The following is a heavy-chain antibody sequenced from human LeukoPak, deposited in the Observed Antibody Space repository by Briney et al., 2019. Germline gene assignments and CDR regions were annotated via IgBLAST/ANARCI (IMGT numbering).Heavy chain of an antibody. V-gene: IGHV1-18*01. Sequence: SVKVSCKASGYTFTSYDISWVRQAPRQGREGMGWISAYNGNTNYAQKLQGRVTMTTDTSTSTAYMELRSLRSDDTAVYYCAKRDYYGSGGISYWGQGTLVTVSS. CDR3: AKRDYYGSGGISY. D-gene: IGHD3-10*01. CDR2: ISAYNGNT. CDR1: GYTFTSYD. J-gene: IGHJ4*02.